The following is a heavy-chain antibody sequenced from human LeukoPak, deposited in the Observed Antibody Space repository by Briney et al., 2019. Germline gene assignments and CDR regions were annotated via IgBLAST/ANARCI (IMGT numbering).Heavy chain of an antibody. V-gene: IGHV3-30*15. CDR1: GFTFNNYA. CDR2: ISNDGNTK. J-gene: IGHJ3*02. D-gene: IGHD2-15*01. CDR3: ARDVHYTSSKPGWPFDI. Sequence: GGSLRLSWAASGFTFNNYAMHWVRQAPGKGLEWVGFISNDGNTKYFADPLKGRFTMSRDNSNNTLFMQMSSLGVADTAVYYCARDVHYTSSKPGWPFDIWGQGTVVSVSS.